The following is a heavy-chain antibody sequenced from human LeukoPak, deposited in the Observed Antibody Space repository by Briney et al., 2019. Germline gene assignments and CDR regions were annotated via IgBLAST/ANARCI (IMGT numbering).Heavy chain of an antibody. Sequence: GGSLRLSCAASGFTFSSYWMSWVRQAPGKGLEWVANIKEDGSEKYYVDSVKGRFTISRDNAKNSLYLQMNSLRAEDTAVYYCARVEVGIIAAARLDYWGQGTLVTVSS. CDR3: ARVEVGIIAAARLDY. V-gene: IGHV3-7*01. J-gene: IGHJ4*02. CDR1: GFTFSSYW. CDR2: IKEDGSEK. D-gene: IGHD6-13*01.